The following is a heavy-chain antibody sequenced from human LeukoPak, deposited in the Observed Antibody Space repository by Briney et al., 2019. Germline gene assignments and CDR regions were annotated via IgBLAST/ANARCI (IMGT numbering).Heavy chain of an antibody. J-gene: IGHJ3*02. Sequence: PGGSLRLSCAASGFTVSSNYMSWVRQAPGKGLEWVSVIYSGGSTYYADSVKGRFTISRHNSKNTLYLQKNSLRAEDTAVHYCASPTMVRDPDAFDIWGQGTMVTVSS. CDR2: IYSGGST. D-gene: IGHD3-10*01. CDR1: GFTVSSNY. CDR3: ASPTMVRDPDAFDI. V-gene: IGHV3-53*04.